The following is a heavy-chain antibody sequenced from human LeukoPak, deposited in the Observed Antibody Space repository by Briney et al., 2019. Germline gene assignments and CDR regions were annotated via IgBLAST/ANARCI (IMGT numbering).Heavy chain of an antibody. CDR3: ARAPPGYCSGGSCYRWFDP. J-gene: IGHJ5*02. V-gene: IGHV4-59*01. D-gene: IGHD2-15*01. CDR2: IYYSGSA. Sequence: SETLSLTCPVSGGSITSYYWSWVRQPPGKGLAWIVYIYYSGSANYNPSLKSRVTISVDTSKNQFSLKLSSVTAADTAVYYCARAPPGYCSGGSCYRWFDPWGQGTLVTVSS. CDR1: GGSITSYY.